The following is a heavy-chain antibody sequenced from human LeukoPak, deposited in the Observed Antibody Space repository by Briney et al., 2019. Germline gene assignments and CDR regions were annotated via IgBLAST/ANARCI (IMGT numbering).Heavy chain of an antibody. V-gene: IGHV3-20*04. Sequence: PGGSLRLSCAASGFTFDDYGMSWVRQAPGKGLEWVSDINWNGGSTGYADSVKGRFTISRDNAKNSLYLQMDSLRTEDTALYYCARGGYYYDRSPPPNFDYWGQGTLVTVSS. J-gene: IGHJ4*02. D-gene: IGHD3-22*01. CDR2: INWNGGST. CDR3: ARGGYYYDRSPPPNFDY. CDR1: GFTFDDYG.